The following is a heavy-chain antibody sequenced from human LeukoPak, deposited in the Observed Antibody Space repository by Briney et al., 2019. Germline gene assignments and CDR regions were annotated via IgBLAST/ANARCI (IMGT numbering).Heavy chain of an antibody. D-gene: IGHD6-13*01. J-gene: IGHJ5*02. V-gene: IGHV3-11*01. Sequence: GGSLRLSCAASGFTFSDYYMSWIRQAPGKGLEWVSYISSSGSTIYYADSVKGRFTIPRDNAKNSLYLQMNSLRAEDTAVYYCAREGIAAAGTLWFDPWGQGTLVTVSS. CDR1: GFTFSDYY. CDR3: AREGIAAAGTLWFDP. CDR2: ISSSGSTI.